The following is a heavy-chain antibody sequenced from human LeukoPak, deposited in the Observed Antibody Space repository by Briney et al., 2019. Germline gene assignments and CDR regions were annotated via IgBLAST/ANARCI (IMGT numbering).Heavy chain of an antibody. CDR2: IRSKAYGGTT. Sequence: GGSLRLSCTASGFTFGDYAMSWFRQAPGKGLEWVGFIRSKAYGGTTEYAASVKGRFTISRDDSKSNAYLQMNGLKTEDTAVYYCTRDRGLKYSSGRFDYWGQGTLVTVSS. CDR3: TRDRGLKYSSGRFDY. J-gene: IGHJ4*02. CDR1: GFTFGDYA. V-gene: IGHV3-49*03. D-gene: IGHD6-19*01.